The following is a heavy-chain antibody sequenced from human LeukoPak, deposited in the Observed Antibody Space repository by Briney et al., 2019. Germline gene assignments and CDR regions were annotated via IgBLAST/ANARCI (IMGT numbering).Heavy chain of an antibody. V-gene: IGHV4-59*10. J-gene: IGHJ4*02. CDR1: GGSFSGYY. Sequence: SETLSLTCAVYGGSFSGYYWSWIRQPAGKGLEWIGRIYTSGSTNYNPSLKSRVTMSVDTSKNQFSLKLSSVTAADTAVYYCARGYYYGSGSWGQGTLVTVSS. CDR2: IYTSGST. CDR3: ARGYYYGSGS. D-gene: IGHD3-10*01.